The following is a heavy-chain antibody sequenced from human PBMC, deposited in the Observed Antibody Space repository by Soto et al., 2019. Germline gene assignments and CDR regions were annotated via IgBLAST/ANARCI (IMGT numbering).Heavy chain of an antibody. D-gene: IGHD6-13*01. CDR1: SGTFMSHA. Sequence: SGKVSLKTSSGTFMSHAINWVRQAPGQGLEWMGGIIPMFGTTNYAQKFKGRVTISADESTGTAYMELSSLRSEDAAVYYCARAAIHGSSWYFWFDPWGQGTLVTVS. CDR3: ARAAIHGSSWYFWFDP. CDR2: IIPMFGTT. V-gene: IGHV1-69*13. J-gene: IGHJ5*02.